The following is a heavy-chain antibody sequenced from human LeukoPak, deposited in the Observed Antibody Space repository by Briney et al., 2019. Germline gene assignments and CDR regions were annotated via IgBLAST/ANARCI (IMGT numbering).Heavy chain of an antibody. CDR3: AKILDSGSYQPSEYFDY. CDR1: GFTFSNFP. Sequence: GGSLRLSCATSGFTFSNFPMHWVRQAPGKGLEWVALISYHGSNKHYADSVKGRFTISRDNSKNTLYLQMNSLRAEDTAVYYCAKILDSGSYQPSEYFDYWGQGTLVTVSS. V-gene: IGHV3-30*04. J-gene: IGHJ4*02. CDR2: ISYHGSNK. D-gene: IGHD1-26*01.